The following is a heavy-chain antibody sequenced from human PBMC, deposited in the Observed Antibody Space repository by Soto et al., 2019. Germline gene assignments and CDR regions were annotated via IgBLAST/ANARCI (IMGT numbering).Heavy chain of an antibody. CDR2: IYWDDDK. J-gene: IGHJ4*02. D-gene: IGHD6-13*01. CDR3: ARTVGCCSRWSKPFDY. V-gene: IGHV2-5*02. CDR1: GVSLSTSGVG. Sequence: QITLKESGPTLVKPTQTFTLTCTFSGVSLSTSGVGVGWIRQPPGKALEWHALIYWDDDKRYSPSLKSRLTITKDTSKSQVVLTMTNMYPVDTATYYCARTVGCCSRWSKPFDYWGQGTLVTVSS.